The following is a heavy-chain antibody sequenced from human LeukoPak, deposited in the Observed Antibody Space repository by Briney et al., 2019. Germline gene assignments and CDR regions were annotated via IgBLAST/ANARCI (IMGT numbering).Heavy chain of an antibody. CDR3: TKEGLPSGSSWSAWFDP. CDR2: ISSSGSTI. J-gene: IGHJ5*02. Sequence: GGSLRLSCAASGFTFSDYYMSWIRQAPGKGLEWVSYISSSGSTIYYADSVKGRFTISRDNAKNSLYLQMNSLRADDTAVYYCTKEGLPSGSSWSAWFDPWGQGTLVTVSS. CDR1: GFTFSDYY. D-gene: IGHD3-10*01. V-gene: IGHV3-11*04.